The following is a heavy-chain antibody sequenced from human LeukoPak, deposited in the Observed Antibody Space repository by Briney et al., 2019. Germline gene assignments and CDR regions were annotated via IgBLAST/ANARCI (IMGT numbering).Heavy chain of an antibody. J-gene: IGHJ3*02. CDR2: SNPNSGGT. Sequence: GASVKVSCKASGYTFTGYYMHWVRQAPGQGLEWMGRSNPNSGGTNYAQKFQGRVTMTRDTSISTAYMELSRLRSDDTAVYYCARAGLPYYDSSGYSPFLIWGQGTMVTVSS. V-gene: IGHV1-2*06. CDR1: GYTFTGYY. CDR3: ARAGLPYYDSSGYSPFLI. D-gene: IGHD3-22*01.